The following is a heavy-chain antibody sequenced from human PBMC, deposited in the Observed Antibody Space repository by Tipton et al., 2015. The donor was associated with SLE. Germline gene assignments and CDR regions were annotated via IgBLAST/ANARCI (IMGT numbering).Heavy chain of an antibody. CDR1: GGSISSGSYY. J-gene: IGHJ4*02. V-gene: IGHV4-61*10. D-gene: IGHD3-10*01. Sequence: TLSLTCTVSGGSISSGSYYWSWIRQPAGKGLEWIGHIYYSGSTNYNPSLKSRVTISVDTSKNQFSLKLSSVTAADTAVYYCARGHRVRGDPYFDYWGQGTLVTVSS. CDR3: ARGHRVRGDPYFDY. CDR2: IYYSGST.